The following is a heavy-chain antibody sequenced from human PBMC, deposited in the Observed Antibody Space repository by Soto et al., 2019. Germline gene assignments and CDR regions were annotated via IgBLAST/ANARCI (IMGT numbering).Heavy chain of an antibody. CDR1: GLTFSNAE. J-gene: IGHJ4*02. CDR2: IRGKGDGGAT. V-gene: IGHV3-15*07. Sequence: ESGGGLVKPGGSLRLSCAASGLTFSNAEMIWVRQAPGKGLEWVGRIRGKGDGGATDYAAPVKYRFIILRDDSENMVYLQMNSLKTEDTAVYYCTTSGGGSGWSFWGQGTLVTVSS. CDR3: TTSGGGSGWSF. D-gene: IGHD6-19*01.